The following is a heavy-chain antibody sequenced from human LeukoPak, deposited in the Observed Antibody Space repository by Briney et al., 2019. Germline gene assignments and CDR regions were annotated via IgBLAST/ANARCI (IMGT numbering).Heavy chain of an antibody. Sequence: SETLSLTCTVSGGSISSYYWSWIRQPPGKGLEWIGYIYYSGSTNYNPSLKSRVTISVDTSKNQFSLKLSSVTAADTAVYYCARTITKLNYSDYWGQGTLVTVSS. D-gene: IGHD5-12*01. V-gene: IGHV4-59*08. CDR2: IYYSGST. CDR1: GGSISSYY. J-gene: IGHJ4*02. CDR3: ARTITKLNYSDY.